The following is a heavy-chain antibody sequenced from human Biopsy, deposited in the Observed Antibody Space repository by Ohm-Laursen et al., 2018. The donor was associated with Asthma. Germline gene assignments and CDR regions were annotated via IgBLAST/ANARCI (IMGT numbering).Heavy chain of an antibody. J-gene: IGHJ4*02. D-gene: IGHD2-2*01. CDR2: INSVFGTT. CDR3: ARKAGPCISRTCYSLDF. V-gene: IGHV1-69*01. Sequence: VSSVKVSCKSLGGTFNTYVIGWVRQAPGQGLEWMGGINSVFGTTTYPQKFQGRVTITADDSTSTVYMELSSLRSEDTAVYYCARKAGPCISRTCYSLDFWGQGTLVTVSS. CDR1: GGTFNTYV.